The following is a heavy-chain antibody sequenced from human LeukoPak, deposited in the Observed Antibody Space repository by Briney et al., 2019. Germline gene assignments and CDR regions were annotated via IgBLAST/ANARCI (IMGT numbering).Heavy chain of an antibody. CDR1: GFTFSSYG. J-gene: IGHJ3*02. Sequence: PGGSLRLSCAASGFTFSSYGMHWVRQAPGKGLEWVAFIRYDGSNKYYADSVKGRFTISRDNSKNTLYLQMNSLRAEDTAVYYCAKVKTAARPPDAFDIWGQGTMVTVSS. CDR2: IRYDGSNK. V-gene: IGHV3-30*02. CDR3: AKVKTAARPPDAFDI. D-gene: IGHD6-6*01.